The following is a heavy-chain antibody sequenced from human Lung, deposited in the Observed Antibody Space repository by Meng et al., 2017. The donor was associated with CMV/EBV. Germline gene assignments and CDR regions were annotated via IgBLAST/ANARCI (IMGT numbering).Heavy chain of an antibody. CDR3: AHTSYYDFWSGYPKGYYFDY. Sequence: QITLKESGPTLVKPTQTLTLTCTFSGFSPSTSEVGVGWIRQPPGKALEWLALIYWDDDKRYSPSLKSRLTITKDTSKNQVVLTMTNMDPVDTATYYCAHTSYYDFWSGYPKGYYFDYWGQGTLVTVSS. D-gene: IGHD3-3*01. CDR2: IYWDDDK. V-gene: IGHV2-5*02. J-gene: IGHJ4*02. CDR1: GFSPSTSEVG.